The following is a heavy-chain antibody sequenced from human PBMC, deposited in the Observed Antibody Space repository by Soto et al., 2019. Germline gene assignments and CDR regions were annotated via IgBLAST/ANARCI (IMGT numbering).Heavy chain of an antibody. J-gene: IGHJ6*02. V-gene: IGHV4-59*01. D-gene: IGHD3-9*01. CDR3: ARERNTYYDILTGYLHRSYYYYGMDV. CDR1: GGSFSSYY. CDR2: IYYSGST. Sequence: PSETLSLTCAVYGGSFSSYYWSWIRQPPGKGLEWIGYIYYSGSTNYNPSLKSRVTISVDTSKNQFSLKLSSVTAADTAVYYCARERNTYYDILTGYLHRSYYYYGMDVWGQGTTVTVSS.